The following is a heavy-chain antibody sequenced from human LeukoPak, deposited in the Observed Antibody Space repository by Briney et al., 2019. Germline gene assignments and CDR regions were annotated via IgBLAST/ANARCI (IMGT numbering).Heavy chain of an antibody. J-gene: IGHJ4*02. V-gene: IGHV3-11*04. CDR3: ARPAYCGGNCYYFPDY. CDR2: ISSSGTG. Sequence: GGTLRLSCAASGFTFSDYFMSWIRQAPGKGLEWLSHISSSGTGYYTDSVKGRATISRDNAKNSLYLQMNSLRAEDTAVYYCARPAYCGGNCYYFPDYWGQGTLVTVSS. CDR1: GFTFSDYF. D-gene: IGHD2-21*02.